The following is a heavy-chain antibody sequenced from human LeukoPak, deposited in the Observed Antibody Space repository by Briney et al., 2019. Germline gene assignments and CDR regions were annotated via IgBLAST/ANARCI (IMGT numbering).Heavy chain of an antibody. CDR1: GFTFSSYA. D-gene: IGHD2-15*01. CDR2: FSGSGGNT. J-gene: IGHJ3*02. CDR3: ARVRVVVVATTDAFDI. Sequence: TGGSLRLSCAASGFTFSSYAMSWVRQAPGKGLEWVSTFSGSGGNTYYADSVKGRFTISRDNSKNTLYLQMNSLRAEDTALYYCARVRVVVVATTDAFDIWGQGTMVTVSS. V-gene: IGHV3-23*01.